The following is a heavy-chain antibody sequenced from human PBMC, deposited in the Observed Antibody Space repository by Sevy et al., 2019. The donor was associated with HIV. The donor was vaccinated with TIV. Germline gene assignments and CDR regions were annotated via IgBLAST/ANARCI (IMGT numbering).Heavy chain of an antibody. Sequence: GGSLRLSCAASGFTFSSYSMNWVRQAPGKGLEWVSSISSSSSYIYYADSVKGRFTISRDNAKNSLYLQMNSLRAEDTAVYYWGRGGSSVGTYYYDSSGDYFDYWGQGTLVTVSS. CDR3: GRGGSSVGTYYYDSSGDYFDY. J-gene: IGHJ4*02. D-gene: IGHD3-22*01. CDR1: GFTFSSYS. CDR2: ISSSSSYI. V-gene: IGHV3-21*01.